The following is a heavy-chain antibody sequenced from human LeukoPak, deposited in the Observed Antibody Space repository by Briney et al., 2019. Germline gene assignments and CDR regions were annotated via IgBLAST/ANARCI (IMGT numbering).Heavy chain of an antibody. CDR1: GFTFSSYG. Sequence: SGGSLRLSCAASGFTFSSYGMHWVRQAPGKGLEWVAVISYDGSNKYYADSVKGRFTISRDNAKNSLYLQMNSLRAEDTAVYYRARDIFDPITMVRGVIGPQVIDYWGQGTLVTVSS. J-gene: IGHJ4*02. D-gene: IGHD3-10*01. CDR3: ARDIFDPITMVRGVIGPQVIDY. CDR2: ISYDGSNK. V-gene: IGHV3-30*03.